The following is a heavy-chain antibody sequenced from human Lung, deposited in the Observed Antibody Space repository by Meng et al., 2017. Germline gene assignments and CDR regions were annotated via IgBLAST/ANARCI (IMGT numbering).Heavy chain of an antibody. J-gene: IGHJ4*02. V-gene: IGHV3-74*03. D-gene: IGHD3-9*01. Sequence: ESPKISCAASDSTFSSYNMHWVRQTPGEGLVWVSLINTDASSTTYADSVEGRFTISRDDAKNTVYLQMNSLRAEDTAVYYCARDADWVIFDHWGQGALVTVSS. CDR1: DSTFSSYN. CDR3: ARDADWVIFDH. CDR2: INTDASST.